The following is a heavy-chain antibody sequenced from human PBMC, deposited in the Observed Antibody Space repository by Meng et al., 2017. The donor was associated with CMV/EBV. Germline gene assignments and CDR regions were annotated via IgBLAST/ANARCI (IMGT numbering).Heavy chain of an antibody. CDR1: GFTFSSYA. CDR2: ISYDGSNK. V-gene: IGHV3-30*04. Sequence: GSLKNSCSASGFTFSSYAMHWVRQAPGKGPEWVAVISYDGSNKYYADSVKGRFTLSRDNSKNTLYLQMNSLRAEDTAVYYCARGSAYSGSCVDYWGQGTLVTVSS. CDR3: ARGSAYSGSCVDY. J-gene: IGHJ4*02. D-gene: IGHD1-26*01.